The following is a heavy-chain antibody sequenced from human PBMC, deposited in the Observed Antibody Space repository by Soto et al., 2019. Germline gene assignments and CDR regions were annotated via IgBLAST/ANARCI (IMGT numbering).Heavy chain of an antibody. V-gene: IGHV3-30-3*01. CDR1: GFIFSNAA. CDR3: AREVASYDRSGFFDY. Sequence: GGALILSCAGSGFIFSNAAFHWFRHAPGKGLEWVALISYDGNNKYYADSVKGRFTISRDNSKNTLYLQMHSLRADDTAVYYCAREVASYDRSGFFDYWGQGALVTVSS. CDR2: ISYDGNNK. D-gene: IGHD3-22*01. J-gene: IGHJ4*02.